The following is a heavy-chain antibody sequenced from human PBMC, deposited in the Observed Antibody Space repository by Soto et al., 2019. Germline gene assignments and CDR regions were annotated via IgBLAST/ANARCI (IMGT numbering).Heavy chain of an antibody. J-gene: IGHJ6*02. D-gene: IGHD3-10*01. CDR3: VKCQGLWFGEESYYGMDV. CDR2: ISGSGGST. Sequence: GGSLRLSCAASGFTFSSYAMSWVRQAPGKGLEWVSAISGSGGSTYYADSVKGRFTISRDNSKNTLYLQMNSLRAEDTAVYYCVKCQGLWFGEESYYGMDVWGQGTTVTVSS. V-gene: IGHV3-23*01. CDR1: GFTFSSYA.